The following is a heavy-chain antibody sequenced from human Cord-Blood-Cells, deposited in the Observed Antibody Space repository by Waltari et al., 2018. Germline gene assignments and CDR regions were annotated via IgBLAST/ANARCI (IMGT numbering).Heavy chain of an antibody. Sequence: QVQLVQSGAEVKKPGASVKVSCKASGYTFTGYYMHWVRQAPGQGLEWMGRSNPNSGGTNYAQKSQGRVTRTRDTSISTAYMELSRLRSDDTAVYYCARGIAAAAIDYWGQGTLVTVSS. V-gene: IGHV1-2*06. CDR3: ARGIAAAAIDY. D-gene: IGHD6-13*01. CDR1: GYTFTGYY. CDR2: SNPNSGGT. J-gene: IGHJ4*02.